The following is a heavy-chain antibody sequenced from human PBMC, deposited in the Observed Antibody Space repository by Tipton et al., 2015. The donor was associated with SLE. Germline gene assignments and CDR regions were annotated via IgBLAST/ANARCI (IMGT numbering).Heavy chain of an antibody. D-gene: IGHD4-17*01. CDR1: GFTFGDYV. CDR3: TRDVEAYGDYIY. Sequence: SLRLSCTGSGFTFGDYVLNWVRQAPGRGLEWVGFIRSETYGGTTEIAASLKGRFTISRDDSKGIAYLQMNSLRTEDTAIYYCTRDVEAYGDYIYWGQGPLVAVSS. V-gene: IGHV3-49*04. J-gene: IGHJ4*02. CDR2: IRSETYGGTT.